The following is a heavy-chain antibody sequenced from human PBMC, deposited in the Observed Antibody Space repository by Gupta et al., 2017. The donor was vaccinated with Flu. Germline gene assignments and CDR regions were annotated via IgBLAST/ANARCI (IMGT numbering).Heavy chain of an antibody. CDR2: INGGGSST. Sequence: RSYWMHWVRQVPGQGLGWVSRINGGGSSTNYADLVKGRFTISRDNAKNTLYLQINSLRPDDTAVYYCARGVTASGNYGFYMWGQGTVVSVSS. CDR1: RSYW. D-gene: IGHD1-26*01. J-gene: IGHJ3*02. V-gene: IGHV3-74*01. CDR3: ARGVTASGNYGFYM.